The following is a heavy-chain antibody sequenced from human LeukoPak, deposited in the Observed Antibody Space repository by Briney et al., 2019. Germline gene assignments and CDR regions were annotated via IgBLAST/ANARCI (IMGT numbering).Heavy chain of an antibody. Sequence: SQTLSLTCAISVDTVSGSRAAWSWIRHSPSRGLGWLGIAYYRSKWNNDYAVSVKGRTTISLDTSKNQLSLHLNCVTPEDTAVYYCARAGPGLGRPFDFCGQGTLVTVSS. V-gene: IGHV6-1*01. CDR2: AYYRSKWNN. CDR3: ARAGPGLGRPFDF. CDR1: VDTVSGSRAA. J-gene: IGHJ4*02. D-gene: IGHD3-16*01.